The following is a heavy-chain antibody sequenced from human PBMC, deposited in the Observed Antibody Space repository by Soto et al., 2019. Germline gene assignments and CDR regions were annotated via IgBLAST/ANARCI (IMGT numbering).Heavy chain of an antibody. CDR3: ARYGSASYYFDY. V-gene: IGHV4-59*01. J-gene: IGHJ4*02. Sequence: SETLSLTCTVSGGSISSYYWSWIRQPPGKGLEWIGYIYYSGSTNYNPSLKSRVTISVDTSKNQFSLKLSSVTAADTAVYYCARYGSASYYFDYWGQGTLVTVSS. CDR1: GGSISSYY. D-gene: IGHD3-10*01. CDR2: IYYSGST.